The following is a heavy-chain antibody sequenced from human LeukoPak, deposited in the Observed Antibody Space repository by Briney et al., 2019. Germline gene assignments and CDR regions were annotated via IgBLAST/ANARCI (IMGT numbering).Heavy chain of an antibody. CDR3: ARGFRRVDY. V-gene: IGHV4-34*01. J-gene: IGHJ4*02. Sequence: SETLSLTCAVYGGSFSGYYWSWIXQPPGKGLEWIGEINHSGSTNYNPSLKSRVTISVDTSKNQFSLKLSSVTAADTAVYYCARGFRRVDYWGQGTLVTVSS. CDR1: GGSFSGYY. CDR2: INHSGST.